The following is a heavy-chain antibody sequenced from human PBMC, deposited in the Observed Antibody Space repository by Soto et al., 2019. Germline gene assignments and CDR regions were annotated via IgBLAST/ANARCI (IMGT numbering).Heavy chain of an antibody. J-gene: IGHJ4*02. CDR2: ISYDGSNK. CDR1: GFTFSSYG. D-gene: IGHD4-4*01. Sequence: PGGSLRLSCAASGFTFSSYGMHWVRQAPGKGLEWVAVISYDGSNKYYADSVKGRFTISRDNSKNTLYLQMNSLRAEDTAVYYCAKEDPVTFDYWGQGTLVTVSS. V-gene: IGHV3-30*18. CDR3: AKEDPVTFDY.